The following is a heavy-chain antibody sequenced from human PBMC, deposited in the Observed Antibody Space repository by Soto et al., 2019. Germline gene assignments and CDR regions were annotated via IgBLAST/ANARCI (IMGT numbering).Heavy chain of an antibody. Sequence: TLSLNCAVYGRSVGGYYRSWIRQPPGKVLEWIGEINHRGSTNSNPPLERRVTISVDTSKNQFSLKLSSVTAADTAVYYCARCHSSSWYGGRLHWFDPWGQGPLVTVSS. CDR1: GRSVGGYY. D-gene: IGHD6-13*01. CDR3: ARCHSSSWYGGRLHWFDP. V-gene: IGHV4-34*01. CDR2: INHRGST. J-gene: IGHJ5*02.